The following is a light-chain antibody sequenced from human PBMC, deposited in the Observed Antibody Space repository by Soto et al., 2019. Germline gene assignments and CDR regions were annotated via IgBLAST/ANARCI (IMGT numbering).Light chain of an antibody. V-gene: IGLV1-44*01. CDR1: RSNIGSNT. CDR3: ATWDDSQNVLYV. CDR2: RDN. J-gene: IGLJ1*01. Sequence: QSVLTQPPSASGTPGQRVTVSCSGSRSNIGSNTVHWYQQLPGAAPKLLIYRDNQRPSGVPDRFSGSKSGTSASLAIGGLQSEDEGDYYCATWDDSQNVLYVFGTGTKVTVL.